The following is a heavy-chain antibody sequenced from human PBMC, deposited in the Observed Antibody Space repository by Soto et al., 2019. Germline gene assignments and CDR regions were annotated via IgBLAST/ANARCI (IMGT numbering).Heavy chain of an antibody. CDR2: IKSKTDGGTT. CDR3: TTDTTYCSSTSCPASY. J-gene: IGHJ4*02. Sequence: GGSLRLSCAASGFTFSNAWMNWVRQAPGKGLEWVGRIKSKTDGGTTDYAAPVKGRFTISRDDSKSTLYLQMNSLKTEDTAVYYCTTDTTYCSSTSCPASYWGQGTLVTVSS. D-gene: IGHD2-2*01. CDR1: GFTFSNAW. V-gene: IGHV3-15*07.